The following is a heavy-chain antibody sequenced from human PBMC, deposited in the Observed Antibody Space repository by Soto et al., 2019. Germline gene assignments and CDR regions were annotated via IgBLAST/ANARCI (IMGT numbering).Heavy chain of an antibody. V-gene: IGHV3-21*01. Sequence: GGSLRLSCAASGFTFSSDSMNWVRQAPGKGLEWVSSISSSSSYIYYADSVKGRFTISRDNAKNSLYLQMNSLRAEDTAVYYCARDSYIVVVVAATLSYYYYGMDVWGQGTTVTVSS. CDR3: ARDSYIVVVVAATLSYYYYGMDV. CDR1: GFTFSSDS. J-gene: IGHJ6*02. CDR2: ISSSSSYI. D-gene: IGHD2-15*01.